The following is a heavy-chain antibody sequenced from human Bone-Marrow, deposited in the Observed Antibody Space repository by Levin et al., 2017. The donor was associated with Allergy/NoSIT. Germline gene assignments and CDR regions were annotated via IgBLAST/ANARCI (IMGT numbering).Heavy chain of an antibody. Sequence: GSLRLSCAVYGGSFSGYYWSWIRQPPGKGLEWIGEINHSGSTNYNPSLKSRVTISVDTSKNQFSLKLSSVTAADTAVYYCARSQRVGGSGTNDAFDIWGQGTMVTVSS. CDR3: ARSQRVGGSGTNDAFDI. CDR2: INHSGST. D-gene: IGHD3-10*01. V-gene: IGHV4-34*01. J-gene: IGHJ3*02. CDR1: GGSFSGYY.